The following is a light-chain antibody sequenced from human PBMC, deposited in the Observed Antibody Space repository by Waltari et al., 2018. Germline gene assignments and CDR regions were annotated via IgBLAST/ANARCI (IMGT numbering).Light chain of an antibody. CDR3: CSYTTSGTWV. V-gene: IGLV2-14*01. CDR2: GVS. J-gene: IGLJ3*02. CDR1: SSDVGGYNY. Sequence: QSAPTQPPSVSGSPGQSVTISCTGTSSDVGGYNYVSWYQQHPGKAPKLLIYGVSKRPSGVSDRFSGAKSGNTASLTISGSQAEDEADYYCCSYTTSGTWVFGGGTRLTVL.